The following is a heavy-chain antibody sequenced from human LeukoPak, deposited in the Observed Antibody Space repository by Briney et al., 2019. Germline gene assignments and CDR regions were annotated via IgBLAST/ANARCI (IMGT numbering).Heavy chain of an antibody. J-gene: IGHJ4*02. V-gene: IGHV3-21*01. D-gene: IGHD3-22*01. CDR2: ISSGSSYI. Sequence: GGSLRLSCAASGFTFSSYSMNWVRQAPGKGLDWVSSISSGSSYIYYADSVKGRFTISRDNAKNSLYLQMNSLRAEDTAVYYCARVLMPRDSSGYSYPGGFDYWGQGTLVTVSS. CDR1: GFTFSSYS. CDR3: ARVLMPRDSSGYSYPGGFDY.